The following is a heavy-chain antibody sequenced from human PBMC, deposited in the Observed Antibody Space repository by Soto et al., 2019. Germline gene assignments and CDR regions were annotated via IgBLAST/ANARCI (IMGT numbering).Heavy chain of an antibody. Sequence: GSLRRSCAASGFTFSSYAMTWVRQSPGKGLEWVSAISGSGATTSYADSVKGRFTVSRDNSKNTLYLQMNSLRVEDTAVYYCAKLRYFDWSSYNWFEYWGQGTPVTVSS. D-gene: IGHD3-9*01. CDR3: AKLRYFDWSSYNWFEY. CDR2: ISGSGATT. V-gene: IGHV3-23*01. CDR1: GFTFSSYA. J-gene: IGHJ5*01.